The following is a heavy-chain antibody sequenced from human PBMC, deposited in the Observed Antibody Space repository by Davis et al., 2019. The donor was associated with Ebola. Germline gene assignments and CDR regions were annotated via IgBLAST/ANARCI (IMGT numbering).Heavy chain of an antibody. CDR1: GGSFSGYY. J-gene: IGHJ4*02. V-gene: IGHV4-34*01. CDR2: INHSGST. D-gene: IGHD3-10*01. Sequence: MPSETLSPTCAVYGGSFSGYYWSWIRQPPGKGLEWIGEINHSGSTNYNPSLKSRVTISVDTSKNQFSLKLSSVTAADTAVYYCARKYFEYYYGSGSSYYFDYWGQGTLVTVSS. CDR3: ARKYFEYYYGSGSSYYFDY.